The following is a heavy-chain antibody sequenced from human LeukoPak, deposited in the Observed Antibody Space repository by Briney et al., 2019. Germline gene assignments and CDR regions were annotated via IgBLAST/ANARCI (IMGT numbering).Heavy chain of an antibody. J-gene: IGHJ6*02. CDR2: IIPILGIA. Sequence: ASVKVSCKASGGTFSSYTISWVRPAPGQGLAWMGRIIPILGIANYAQKFQGRVTITADKSTSTAYMELSSLRSEDTAVYYCARSNGYCGSTSCQNYYYYGMDVWGQGTTVTVSS. V-gene: IGHV1-69*02. CDR1: GGTFSSYT. CDR3: ARSNGYCGSTSCQNYYYYGMDV. D-gene: IGHD2-2*01.